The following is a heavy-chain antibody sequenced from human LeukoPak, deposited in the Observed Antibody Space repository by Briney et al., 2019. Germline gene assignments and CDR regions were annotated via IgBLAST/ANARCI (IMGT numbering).Heavy chain of an antibody. V-gene: IGHV1-69*05. CDR3: ARAGIAAAGTYYMDV. CDR2: IIPTFGTA. J-gene: IGHJ6*03. CDR1: GGTFSSYA. Sequence: SVKVSCKASGGTFSSYAISWVRQAPGQGLEGMGGIIPTFGTANYAQKFQGRVTITTDESTSTAYMELSSLRSEDTAVYYCARAGIAAAGTYYMDVWGKGTTVTVSS. D-gene: IGHD6-13*01.